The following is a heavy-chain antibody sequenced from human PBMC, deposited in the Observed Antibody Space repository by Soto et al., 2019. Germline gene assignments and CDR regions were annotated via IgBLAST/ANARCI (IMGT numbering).Heavy chain of an antibody. CDR1: GFAFSSHP. CDR3: ARRAFGSSRSFDL. CDR2: ISDGGDLT. V-gene: IGHV3-23*01. D-gene: IGHD6-6*01. Sequence: VQLLESGGDLVHPGGSLRLSCAASGFAFSSHPMSWVRQAPEKGLVWVSGISDGGDLTYNADFVKGRFTISIDNSKNILFLQMNSLRAEDTALYYCARRAFGSSRSFDLWGQGTMVTVSS. J-gene: IGHJ3*01.